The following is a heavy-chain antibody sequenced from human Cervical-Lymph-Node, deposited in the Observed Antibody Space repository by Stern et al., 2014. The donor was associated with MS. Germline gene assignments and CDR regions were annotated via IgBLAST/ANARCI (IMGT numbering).Heavy chain of an antibody. D-gene: IGHD3-3*01. Sequence: QMQLVQSGAEVKKPGASVKVSCKTSGYIFTGYYIHWVRQAPGQGLEWMAWINPNTGGTKYAQKFQVRVTMSRDTSISTAYVELISLTSDDTAVYYCARDQRGITIFGVVTDYYYLGMDVWGQGTTVTVSS. J-gene: IGHJ6*02. CDR2: INPNTGGT. CDR3: ARDQRGITIFGVVTDYYYLGMDV. V-gene: IGHV1-2*02. CDR1: GYIFTGYY.